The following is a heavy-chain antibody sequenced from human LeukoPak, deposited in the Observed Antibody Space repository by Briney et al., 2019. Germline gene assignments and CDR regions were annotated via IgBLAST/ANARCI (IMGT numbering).Heavy chain of an antibody. D-gene: IGHD2-15*01. CDR3: ARGATDIVVVVAATDAFDI. J-gene: IGHJ3*02. Sequence: SVKVSCKASGGTFSSYAISWVRQAPGQGLEWMRGIIPIFGTANYAQKFQGRVTITADKSTSTAYMELSSLRSEDTAVYYCARGATDIVVVVAATDAFDIWGQGTMVTVSS. CDR2: IIPIFGTA. V-gene: IGHV1-69*06. CDR1: GGTFSSYA.